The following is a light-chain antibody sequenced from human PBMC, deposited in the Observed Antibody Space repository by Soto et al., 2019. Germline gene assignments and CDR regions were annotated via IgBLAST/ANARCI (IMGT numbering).Light chain of an antibody. CDR1: SSDVGSYNL. CDR3: SSYAGTDTYV. CDR2: EGS. Sequence: QSALTQPASVSGSPGQSITISCTGTSSDVGSYNLVSWYRQYPGKAPKLMIYEGSKRPSGVSDRFSGSKSGNTASPTISGLQAEDEADYYCSSYAGTDTYVFGSGTKVTVL. V-gene: IGLV2-23*01. J-gene: IGLJ1*01.